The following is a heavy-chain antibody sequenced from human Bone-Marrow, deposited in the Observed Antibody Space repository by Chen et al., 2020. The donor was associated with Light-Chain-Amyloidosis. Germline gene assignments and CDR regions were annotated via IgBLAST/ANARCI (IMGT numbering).Heavy chain of an antibody. CDR3: ARGSRITIFGVSYPFDAFDI. CDR1: GCSISSYY. V-gene: IGHV4-59*01. D-gene: IGHD3-3*01. J-gene: IGHJ3*02. Sequence: QVQLQESGPGLVTPSETLSHTCTVPGCSISSYYWSWIRQPPVKGLEWIGYIYYSGSTNYNPSLKSRVTISVDTSKNQFSLKLSSVTAADTAVYYCARGSRITIFGVSYPFDAFDIWGQGTMVTVSS. CDR2: IYYSGST.